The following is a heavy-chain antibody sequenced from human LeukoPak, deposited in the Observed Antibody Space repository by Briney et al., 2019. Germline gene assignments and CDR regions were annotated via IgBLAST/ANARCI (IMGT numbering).Heavy chain of an antibody. Sequence: SETLSLTCSVSGGSISSHYWSWIRQHPGKGLEWIGYIYYSGSTYYNPSLKSRVTISVDTSKNQFSLKLSSVTAADTAVYYCARRVGKHPTYYFDFWGQGTLVTVSS. CDR3: ARRVGKHPTYYFDF. J-gene: IGHJ4*02. V-gene: IGHV4-59*06. CDR1: GGSISSHY. D-gene: IGHD1-1*01. CDR2: IYYSGST.